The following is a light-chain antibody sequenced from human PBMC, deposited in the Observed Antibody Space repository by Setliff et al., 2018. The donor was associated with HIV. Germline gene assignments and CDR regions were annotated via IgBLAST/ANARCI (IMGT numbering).Light chain of an antibody. J-gene: IGLJ1*01. CDR2: SDN. CDR3: ATWHDSLNGRV. V-gene: IGLV1-44*01. CDR1: SSNIGTNT. Sequence: QSALTQTPSTSGTPRQGVTISCSGGSSNIGTNTVNWNQKLPGTAPKLLMSSDNQRPSGVPDRFSASKSGTSASLAISGLQSEDEADYYCATWHDSLNGRVFGTGTRSPS.